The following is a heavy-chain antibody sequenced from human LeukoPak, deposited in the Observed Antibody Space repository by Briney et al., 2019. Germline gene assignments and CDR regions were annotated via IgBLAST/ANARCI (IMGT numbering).Heavy chain of an antibody. D-gene: IGHD6-13*01. CDR2: IWPDGSNK. CDR3: ASAAGAFDF. Sequence: PGRSLRLSCEASGITFSSYGIHWVRQAPGKGLEGVAVIWPDGSNKYYADSVKGRFTISRDNSKNTLWLQMNSLIAEDTAVYYCASAAGAFDFWGQGTMVTVSS. V-gene: IGHV3-33*01. J-gene: IGHJ3*01. CDR1: GITFSSYG.